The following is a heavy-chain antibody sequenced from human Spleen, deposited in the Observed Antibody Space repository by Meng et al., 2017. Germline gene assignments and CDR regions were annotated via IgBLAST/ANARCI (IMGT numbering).Heavy chain of an antibody. CDR2: INPSGGST. CDR1: GYTFTSYY. Sequence: ASVKVSCKASGYTFTSYYMHWVRQAPGQGLEWMGIINPSGGSTSYAQKFQGRVTMTRDTSTSTVYMELSSLRSEDTAVYYCARDQITMIGEDAFDIWGQGTMVTVSS. J-gene: IGHJ3*02. D-gene: IGHD3-22*01. CDR3: ARDQITMIGEDAFDI. V-gene: IGHV1-46*01.